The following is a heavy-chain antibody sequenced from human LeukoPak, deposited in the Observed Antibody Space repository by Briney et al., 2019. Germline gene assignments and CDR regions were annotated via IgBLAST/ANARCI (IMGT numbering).Heavy chain of an antibody. J-gene: IGHJ6*02. V-gene: IGHV1-18*01. CDR3: ARDLGSRGGYDGSNDYYYYYGMDV. D-gene: IGHD5-12*01. CDR2: ISAYNGNT. CDR1: GYTFTSYG. Sequence: ASVKVSCKASGYTFTSYGISWVRQAPGQGLEWMGWISAYNGNTNYAQKLQGRVTMTTDTSTSTAYMELRSLRSDDTAVYYCARDLGSRGGYDGSNDYYYYYGMDVWGQGTTVTVSS.